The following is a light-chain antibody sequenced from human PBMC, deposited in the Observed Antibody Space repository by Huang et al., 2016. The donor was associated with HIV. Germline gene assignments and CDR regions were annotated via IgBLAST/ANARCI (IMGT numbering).Light chain of an antibody. CDR1: QSVTSN. J-gene: IGKJ1*01. CDR2: SAS. Sequence: EVVMTQSPAILSVSPGERATLSCRASQSVTSNLAWYQQKPGQAPRLLSYSASTSATGIPARFSGSGSGTEFTLTISSLQSEDFAVYYCQHYNNWPWWTFGQGTKVEIK. V-gene: IGKV3-15*01. CDR3: QHYNNWPWWT.